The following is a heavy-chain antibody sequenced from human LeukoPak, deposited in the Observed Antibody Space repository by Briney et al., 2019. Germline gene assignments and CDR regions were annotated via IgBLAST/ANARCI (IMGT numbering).Heavy chain of an antibody. J-gene: IGHJ4*02. V-gene: IGHV3-33*01. D-gene: IGHD3-10*01. CDR1: GFTFNRSG. Sequence: GGSPRLSCAASGFTFNRSGMHWVRQAPGKGLEWVALIFYDGSNKYFADSVKGRFTISRDNSKSMLYLQMNSLRAEDTAVYYCAQTGDKYGSFEYWGQGTLVTVSS. CDR2: IFYDGSNK. CDR3: AQTGDKYGSFEY.